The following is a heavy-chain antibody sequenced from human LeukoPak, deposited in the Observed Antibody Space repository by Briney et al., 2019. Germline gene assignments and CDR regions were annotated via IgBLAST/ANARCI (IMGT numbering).Heavy chain of an antibody. V-gene: IGHV3-15*01. Sequence: PGGSLRLSCAASGFTFSNAWMSWVRQAPGKGLEWVGRIKSKTDGGTTDYAAPVKGRFTISRDDSKNTLYLQMNSLKTEDTAVYYCTTDVLRYFDWLFLESDYWGQGTLVTVSS. CDR1: GFTFSNAW. CDR3: TTDVLRYFDWLFLESDY. D-gene: IGHD3-9*01. J-gene: IGHJ4*02. CDR2: IKSKTDGGTT.